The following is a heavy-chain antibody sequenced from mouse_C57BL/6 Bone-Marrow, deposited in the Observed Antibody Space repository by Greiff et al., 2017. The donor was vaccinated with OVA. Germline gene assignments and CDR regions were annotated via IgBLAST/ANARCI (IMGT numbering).Heavy chain of an antibody. CDR3: ARTTMAPFDY. Sequence: VQVVESGAELARPGASVKMSCKASGYTFTSYTMHWVKQRPGQGLEWIGYINPSSGYTKYTQKFKDKATLTADKSSSTAYMQLSSLTSEDSAVDYCARTTMAPFDYWGQGTTLTVSS. D-gene: IGHD2-1*01. CDR1: GYTFTSYT. J-gene: IGHJ2*01. V-gene: IGHV1-4*01. CDR2: INPSSGYT.